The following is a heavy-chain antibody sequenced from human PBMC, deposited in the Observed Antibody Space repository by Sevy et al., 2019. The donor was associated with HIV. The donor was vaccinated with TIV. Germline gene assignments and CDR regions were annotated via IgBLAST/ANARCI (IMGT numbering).Heavy chain of an antibody. CDR1: GFTFSSYA. Sequence: GGSLRLSCAASGFTFSSYAMHWVRQAPGKGLEWVAVISYDGSNKYYAASVKGRFTISRDNSKNTLYLQMNSLRAEDTAVYYCARSGIQLWYHFDYWGQRTLVTVSS. CDR3: ARSGIQLWYHFDY. CDR2: ISYDGSNK. D-gene: IGHD5-18*01. J-gene: IGHJ4*02. V-gene: IGHV3-30-3*01.